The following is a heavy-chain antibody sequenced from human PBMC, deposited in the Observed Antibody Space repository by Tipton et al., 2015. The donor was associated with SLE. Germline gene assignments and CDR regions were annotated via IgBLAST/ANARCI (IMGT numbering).Heavy chain of an antibody. V-gene: IGHV4-31*01. CDR3: ARQSHDVPHTAAFDY. D-gene: IGHD1-1*01. J-gene: IGHJ4*02. Sequence: TISVDTSKNQFSLKLSSVTAADTAIYYCARQSHDVPHTAAFDYWGQGTLVTVSS.